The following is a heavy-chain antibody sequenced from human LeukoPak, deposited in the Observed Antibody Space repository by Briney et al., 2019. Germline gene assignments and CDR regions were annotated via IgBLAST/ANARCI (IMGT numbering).Heavy chain of an antibody. V-gene: IGHV3-23*01. CDR2: ISGSGGST. CDR1: GFTFSSYA. Sequence: GGSLRLSCAASGFTFSSYAMSWVRQAPGKGLEWVPAISGSGGSTYYADSVKGRFTISRDNSKNTLYLQMNSLRAEDTAVYYCAKDREDCSSTSCYANDAFDIWGQGTMVTVSS. CDR3: AKDREDCSSTSCYANDAFDI. J-gene: IGHJ3*02. D-gene: IGHD2-2*01.